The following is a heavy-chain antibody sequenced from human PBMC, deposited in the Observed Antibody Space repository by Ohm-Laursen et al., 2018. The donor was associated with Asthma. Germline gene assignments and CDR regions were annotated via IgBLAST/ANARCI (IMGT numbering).Heavy chain of an antibody. CDR3: TRGGHYGSYFDY. D-gene: IGHD4-17*01. CDR1: GFPFSLYA. Sequence: SLRLSCTATGFPFSLYAMDWVRQAPGKGLEWLSYISSDITTIYYADSVKGRFTISRDNSKNTLYMQMNSLRAEDTAVYYCTRGGHYGSYFDYWGQGTLVTVSS. CDR2: ISSDITTI. J-gene: IGHJ4*02. V-gene: IGHV3-48*01.